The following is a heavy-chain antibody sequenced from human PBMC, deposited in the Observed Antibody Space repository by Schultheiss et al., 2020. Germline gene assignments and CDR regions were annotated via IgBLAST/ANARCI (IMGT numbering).Heavy chain of an antibody. J-gene: IGHJ4*02. V-gene: IGHV3-33*01. D-gene: IGHD5-24*01. CDR3: AREMVSSVEMATIPAY. CDR2: IWYDGSNK. CDR1: GFTFSSYG. Sequence: WGSLRLSCAASGFTFSSYGMHWVRQAPGKGLEWVAVIWYDGSNKYYADSVKGRFTISRDNAKNSLYLQMNSLRAEDTAVYYCAREMVSSVEMATIPAYWGQGTLVTVSS.